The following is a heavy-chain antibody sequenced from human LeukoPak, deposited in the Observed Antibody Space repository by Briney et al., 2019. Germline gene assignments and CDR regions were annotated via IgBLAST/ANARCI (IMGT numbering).Heavy chain of an antibody. J-gene: IGHJ6*02. CDR2: IYYSGST. Sequence: SETLSLTCTVSGGSISSYYWSWIRQPPGKGLEWIGYIYYSGSTNYNPSLKSRVTISVDTSKNQFSLKLSSVTAADTAVYYCARDKVDIVATVDYYYGMDVWGQGTTVTVSS. CDR3: ARDKVDIVATVDYYYGMDV. CDR1: GGSISSYY. V-gene: IGHV4-59*01. D-gene: IGHD5-12*01.